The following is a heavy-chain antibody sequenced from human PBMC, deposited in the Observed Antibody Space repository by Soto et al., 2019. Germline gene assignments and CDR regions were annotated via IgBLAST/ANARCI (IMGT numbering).Heavy chain of an antibody. CDR2: IDPSDSYT. CDR1: GYSFTSYW. V-gene: IGHV5-10-1*01. CDR3: AARVNYDSSGYYYN. J-gene: IGHJ4*02. D-gene: IGHD3-22*01. Sequence: PGESLKISCKGPGYSFTSYWISWVRQMPGKGLEWMGRIDPSDSYTNYSPSFQGHVTISADKSISTAYLQWSSLKASDTAMYYCAARVNYDSSGYYYNWGQGTLVTVSS.